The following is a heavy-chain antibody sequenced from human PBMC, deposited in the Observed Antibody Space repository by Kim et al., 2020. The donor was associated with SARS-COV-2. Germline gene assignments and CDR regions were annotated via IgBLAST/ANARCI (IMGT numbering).Heavy chain of an antibody. J-gene: IGHJ5*02. CDR3: ARQSRWQLARPGWFDP. D-gene: IGHD6-6*01. Sequence: GESLKISCKGSGYSFTSYWISWVRQMPGKGLEWMGRIDPSDSYTNYSPSFQGHVTISADKSISTAYLQWSSLKASDTAMYYCARQSRWQLARPGWFDPWGQGTLVTVSS. CDR2: IDPSDSYT. CDR1: GYSFTSYW. V-gene: IGHV5-10-1*01.